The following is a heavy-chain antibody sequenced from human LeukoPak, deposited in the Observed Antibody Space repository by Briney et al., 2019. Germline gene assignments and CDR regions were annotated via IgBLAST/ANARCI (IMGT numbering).Heavy chain of an antibody. CDR1: GASIISFY. CDR2: IHDTEKS. CDR3: VRGGGGYLWCGYYRLFDC. V-gene: IGHV4-59*01. Sequence: PSETLSLTCTVSGASIISFYWSWIRLSPGRGLEWIGSIHDTEKSNYNPSLNSRVTISLAATKAQISLELNSAAAAETAVHYCVRGGGGYLWCGYYRLFDCWGQGTLVTVSS. D-gene: IGHD3-3*01. J-gene: IGHJ5*01.